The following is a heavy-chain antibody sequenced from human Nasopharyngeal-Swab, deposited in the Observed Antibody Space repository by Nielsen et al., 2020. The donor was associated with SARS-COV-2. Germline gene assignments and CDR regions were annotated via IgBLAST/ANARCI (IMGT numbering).Heavy chain of an antibody. CDR1: GFTFSSFA. V-gene: IGHV3-23*01. D-gene: IGHD1-20*01. J-gene: IGHJ5*02. Sequence: GGSLRLSCAASGFTFSSFAMSWVRQAPAKGLEWVSAISFSGQSRHYAESVKGRFTISRDNSKNTLYLQMNSLRAEDTAVYYCAKYNWNTMATFDPWGQGTLVTVSS. CDR2: ISFSGQSR. CDR3: AKYNWNTMATFDP.